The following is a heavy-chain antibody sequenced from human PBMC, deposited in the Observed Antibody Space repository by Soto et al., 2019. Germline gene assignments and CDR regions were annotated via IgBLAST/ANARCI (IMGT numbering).Heavy chain of an antibody. CDR2: ISSDGSNK. D-gene: IGHD3-22*01. CDR1: GFTFSSYG. V-gene: IGHV3-30*03. J-gene: IGHJ4*02. Sequence: QVQLVESGGGVVQPGRSLRLSCAVSGFTFSSYGMHWVRQAPGKGLEWVAVISSDGSNKYYADSVKGRFTISRDNSKNTLYLQMNSLRAEDTAVYYCVGGYYFGDYWGQGTLVTVSS. CDR3: VGGYYFGDY.